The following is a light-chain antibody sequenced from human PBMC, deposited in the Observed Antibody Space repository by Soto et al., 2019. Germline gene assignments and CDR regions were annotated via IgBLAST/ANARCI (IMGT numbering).Light chain of an antibody. Sequence: QSALTQPASVSGSPGQSITISCTGTSSDVGGYNYVSWYQQHPGKAPKLMIYEVSNRPSGVSNRFSGSKSGKTASLTISGLQAEDEADYYCSSYTSSSTLYVFGTGPKVTVL. V-gene: IGLV2-14*01. CDR2: EVS. J-gene: IGLJ1*01. CDR3: SSYTSSSTLYV. CDR1: SSDVGGYNY.